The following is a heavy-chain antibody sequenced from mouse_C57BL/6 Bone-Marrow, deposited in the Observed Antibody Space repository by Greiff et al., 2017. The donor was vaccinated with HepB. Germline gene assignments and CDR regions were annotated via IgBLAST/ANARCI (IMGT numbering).Heavy chain of an antibody. CDR2: IDPANGNT. CDR1: GFNIKNTY. D-gene: IGHD1-1*01. CDR3: ASPYYYGSSYDWYFDV. V-gene: IGHV14-3*01. Sequence: EVQLQQSVAELVRPGASVKLSCTASGFNIKNTYMHWVKQRPEQGLEWIGRIDPANGNTKYAPKFQGKATITADTSSNTAYLQLSSLTSEDTAIYYCASPYYYGSSYDWYFDVWGTGTTVTVSS. J-gene: IGHJ1*03.